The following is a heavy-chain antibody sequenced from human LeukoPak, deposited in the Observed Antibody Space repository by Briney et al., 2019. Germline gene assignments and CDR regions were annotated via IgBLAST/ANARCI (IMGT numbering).Heavy chain of an antibody. V-gene: IGHV4-30-4*01. CDR2: IYYSGST. J-gene: IGHJ5*02. Sequence: SETLSLTCTVSGGSISSGDYYWSWIRQPPGKGLEWIGHIYYSGSTYYNPSLKSRVTISVDTSKNQFSLKLSSVTAADTAVYYCARETYCSSTSCYTPESHNWFDPWGQGTLVTVSS. CDR1: GGSISSGDYY. D-gene: IGHD2-2*02. CDR3: ARETYCSSTSCYTPESHNWFDP.